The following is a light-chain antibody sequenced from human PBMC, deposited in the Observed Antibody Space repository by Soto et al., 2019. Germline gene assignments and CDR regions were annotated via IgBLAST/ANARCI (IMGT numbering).Light chain of an antibody. CDR1: QTVSSSN. Sequence: EIVLTQSPGTLSLSPGERATLSCGASQTVSSSNLAWYQQKPGQAPRLLIYGASTRATGIPARFSGSGSGTEFTLTISSLQSEDFAVYYCQQYNNWPPWTFGQGTKVDIK. CDR3: QQYNNWPPWT. J-gene: IGKJ1*01. CDR2: GAS. V-gene: IGKV3-15*01.